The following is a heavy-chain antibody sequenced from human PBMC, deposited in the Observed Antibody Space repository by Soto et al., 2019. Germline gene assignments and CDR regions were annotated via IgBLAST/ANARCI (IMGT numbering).Heavy chain of an antibody. Sequence: EVQLVESGGGLVKPGGSLRLSCAASGFTVSNVWMTWVRQTAGKGLEWVGHIKRKTDGGTTEYAAPVKGRFTISRDDSKNTLYLQMNSLKTEDTAEYYCATEVIDYDSSCYWTVVGDTVDIWGQGTMVTVSS. J-gene: IGHJ3*02. D-gene: IGHD3-22*01. CDR2: IKRKTDGGTT. CDR1: GFTVSNVW. CDR3: ATEVIDYDSSCYWTVVGDTVDI. V-gene: IGHV3-15*01.